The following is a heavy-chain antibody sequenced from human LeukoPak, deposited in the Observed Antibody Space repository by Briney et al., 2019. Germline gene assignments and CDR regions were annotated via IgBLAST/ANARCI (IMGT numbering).Heavy chain of an antibody. V-gene: IGHV5-51*01. CDR3: ARLIRCSSTSCYFWWRRTGYFDLAGWFDP. D-gene: IGHD2-2*01. Sequence: GESLKISCKGSGYSFTSYWIGWVRQMPGKGLEWMGIIYPGDSDARYSPSFQGQVTISADKSISTAYLQWSSLKASDTAMYYCARLIRCSSTSCYFWWRRTGYFDLAGWFDPWGQGTLVTVSS. J-gene: IGHJ5*02. CDR1: GYSFTSYW. CDR2: IYPGDSDA.